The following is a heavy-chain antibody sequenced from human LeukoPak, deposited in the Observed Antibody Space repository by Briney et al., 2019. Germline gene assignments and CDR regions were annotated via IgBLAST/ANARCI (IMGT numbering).Heavy chain of an antibody. CDR1: EFTFSKYW. D-gene: IGHD3-22*01. CDR3: ARVLSGSWDWFDP. J-gene: IGHJ5*02. V-gene: IGHV3-74*01. Sequence: GGSLRLSCVASEFTFSKYWMHWVRHARGKGLVSVSRINNDGSRTTYADSVKGRFTISRDNAKNTVYLQMNSLRAEDTAVYYCARVLSGSWDWFDPWGQGTLVTVSS. CDR2: INNDGSRT.